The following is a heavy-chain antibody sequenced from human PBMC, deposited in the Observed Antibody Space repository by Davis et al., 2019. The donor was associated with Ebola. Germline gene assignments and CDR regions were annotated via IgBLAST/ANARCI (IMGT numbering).Heavy chain of an antibody. CDR3: AKDAITDSSSWYYFDY. Sequence: PGGSLRLSCAASGFTFSSYAMHWVRQAPGKGLEWAAVISYDGSNKYYADSVKGRFTISRDNSKNTLYLQMNSLIAEDTAVYYCAKDAITDSSSWYYFDYWGQGTLVTVSS. D-gene: IGHD6-13*01. V-gene: IGHV3-30-3*01. CDR1: GFTFSSYA. CDR2: ISYDGSNK. J-gene: IGHJ4*02.